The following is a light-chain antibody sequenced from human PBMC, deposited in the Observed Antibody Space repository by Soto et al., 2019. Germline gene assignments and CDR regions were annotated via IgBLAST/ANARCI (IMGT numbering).Light chain of an antibody. V-gene: IGKV3-15*01. Sequence: VMTQSPATLSVSPGERATLSCMASLSVGTNLAWYQQKPGQPPRLLIYGATTRATGIPARFSGSGSGTDFPLTISSLQSEDFAVYYCQHHNNWPPVTFGQGTSVEIK. CDR2: GAT. CDR3: QHHNNWPPVT. J-gene: IGKJ1*01. CDR1: LSVGTN.